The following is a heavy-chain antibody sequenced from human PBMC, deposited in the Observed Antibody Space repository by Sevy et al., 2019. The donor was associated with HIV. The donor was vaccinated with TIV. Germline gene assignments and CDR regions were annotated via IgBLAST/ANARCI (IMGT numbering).Heavy chain of an antibody. CDR3: VRDDRDGYFEY. V-gene: IGHV1-2*02. J-gene: IGHJ4*02. CDR2: INPDSGGP. CDR1: GYTFTGYY. Sequence: ATVKVSCKASGYTFTGYYMHWMRQAPGQGLEWMGWINPDSGGPTYTPKFQGRVTLTRDTSISTAYMDLSRLKSDDTAVYYCVRDDRDGYFEYWGQGTLVTVSS.